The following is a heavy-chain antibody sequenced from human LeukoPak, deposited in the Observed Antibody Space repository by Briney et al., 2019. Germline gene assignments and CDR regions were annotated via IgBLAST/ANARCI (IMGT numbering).Heavy chain of an antibody. J-gene: IGHJ4*02. V-gene: IGHV3-23*01. CDR3: AKANRGFAEHFDC. D-gene: IGHD3-10*01. CDR2: ISSSGGST. CDR1: GFTFSSYA. Sequence: PGGSLRLSCVASGFTFSSYAMSWVRQAPGKGLEWVSAISSSGGSTYYADSVKGRFTLSRDNSKSTLSLRMNSLKAEDTAVYYCAKANRGFAEHFDCWGQGTLVTVSS.